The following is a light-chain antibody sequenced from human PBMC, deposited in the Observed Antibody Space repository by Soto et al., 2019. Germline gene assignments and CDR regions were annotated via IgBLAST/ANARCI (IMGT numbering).Light chain of an antibody. Sequence: QSVLTQPPSVSGAPGQRVTISCTGRSANIGAGYDVHWYQQLPGTAPKLLIHGNSNRPSGVPDRFSGSKFGTSASLAITGLQAEDEADYYCQSYDSSLSGSVFGEGTQLTVL. CDR1: SANIGAGYD. J-gene: IGLJ2*01. CDR2: GNS. CDR3: QSYDSSLSGSV. V-gene: IGLV1-40*01.